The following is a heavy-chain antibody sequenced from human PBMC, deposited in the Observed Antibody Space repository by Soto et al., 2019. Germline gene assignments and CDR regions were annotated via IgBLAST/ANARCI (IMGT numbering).Heavy chain of an antibody. J-gene: IGHJ3*02. D-gene: IGHD2-2*01. V-gene: IGHV3-49*03. Sequence: EVQLVESGGGLVQPGRSLRLSCTASGFTFGDYAMSWFRQGPGKGLEWVGVIRSKAYGGTTEYAASVKGRFTISRDDSKSIAYLQMNSLKTEDTAVYYCTRVWIVPAAMWFAFDIWGQGTMVTVSS. CDR1: GFTFGDYA. CDR2: IRSKAYGGTT. CDR3: TRVWIVPAAMWFAFDI.